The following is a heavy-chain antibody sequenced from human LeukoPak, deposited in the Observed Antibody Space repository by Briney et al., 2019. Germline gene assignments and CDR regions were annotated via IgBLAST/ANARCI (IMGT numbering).Heavy chain of an antibody. Sequence: PGGSLRLSCTASGFTFNDYWMTWVRQTPGKGLEWLANINEDGSAKNYVDSVKGRFTISRDNAVNSLYLQMNSLRTEDTALYYCAKDACTSCYGGYMDVWGKGTTVTVSS. J-gene: IGHJ6*03. CDR1: GFTFNDYW. CDR2: INEDGSAK. D-gene: IGHD2-2*01. V-gene: IGHV3-7*03. CDR3: AKDACTSCYGGYMDV.